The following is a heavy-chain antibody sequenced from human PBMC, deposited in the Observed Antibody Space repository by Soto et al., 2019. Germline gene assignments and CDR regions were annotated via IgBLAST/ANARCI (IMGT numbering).Heavy chain of an antibody. CDR2: INPNSGGT. V-gene: IGHV1-2*02. CDR1: GYTFTGYY. D-gene: IGHD3-3*01. J-gene: IGHJ4*02. Sequence: ASVKVSCKASGYTFTGYYMHWVRQAPGQGLEWMGWINPNSGGTNYAQKFQGRVTMTRDTSISTAYMELSSLRSEDTAVYYCARGLTIFGVVPTPIDYWGQGTLVTVSS. CDR3: ARGLTIFGVVPTPIDY.